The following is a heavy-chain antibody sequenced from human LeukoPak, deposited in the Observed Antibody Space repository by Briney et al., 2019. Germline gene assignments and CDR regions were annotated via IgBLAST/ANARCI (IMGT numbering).Heavy chain of an antibody. CDR3: ETDLFKDRHYYFDY. J-gene: IGHJ4*02. Sequence: GASVKVSWKVSGYTLTELSMHWVRQAPGKGLEWMGGFDPEDGETIHAQKFQGRVTMTEDTFTDTAYMELSSLRSEDTAVYYCETDLFKDRHYYFDYWGQGNLVTVST. V-gene: IGHV1-24*01. CDR1: GYTLTELS. CDR2: FDPEDGET.